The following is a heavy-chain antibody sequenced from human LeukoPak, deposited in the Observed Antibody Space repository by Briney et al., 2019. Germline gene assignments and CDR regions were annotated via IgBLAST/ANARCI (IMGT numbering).Heavy chain of an antibody. J-gene: IGHJ5*02. CDR2: IIPIFGTA. D-gene: IGHD6-6*01. CDR1: GGTFSSYA. V-gene: IGHV1-69*05. Sequence: SVKVSCKASGGTFSSYAISWVRQAPGQGLEWMGGIIPIFGTANYAQKLQGRVTMTTDTSTSTAYMELRSLRSDDTAVYYCAREDGQLGDRDWFDPWGQGTLVTVSS. CDR3: AREDGQLGDRDWFDP.